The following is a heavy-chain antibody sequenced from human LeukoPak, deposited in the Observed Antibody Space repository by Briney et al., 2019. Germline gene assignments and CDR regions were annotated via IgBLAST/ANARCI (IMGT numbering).Heavy chain of an antibody. CDR2: ISGSGGST. V-gene: IGHV3-23*01. D-gene: IGHD1-26*01. J-gene: IGHJ4*02. CDR1: GFTFSSYA. Sequence: GGSLRLSCAASGFTFSSYAMSWVRQAPGKGLEWVSAISGSGGSTYYADSVKGRFTISRDNSKNTLCLQMNSLRAEDTAVYYCAKDVGKWESLHFFDYWGQGTLVTVSS. CDR3: AKDVGKWESLHFFDY.